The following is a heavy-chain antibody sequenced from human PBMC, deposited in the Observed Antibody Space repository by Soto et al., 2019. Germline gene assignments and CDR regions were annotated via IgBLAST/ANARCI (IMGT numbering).Heavy chain of an antibody. Sequence: EVQLLESGGGLVQPGGSLRLSCAASGFTFSKYALSWVRQAPGKGLEWVSASSGSGGTTHYADSVKGRVTISRDNSKDTVFLQMNSLRAEDTAVYSCAKYYYDRSGSPLAFDYWGQGTLVTVSS. D-gene: IGHD3-22*01. J-gene: IGHJ4*02. CDR3: AKYYYDRSGSPLAFDY. V-gene: IGHV3-23*01. CDR2: SSGSGGTT. CDR1: GFTFSKYA.